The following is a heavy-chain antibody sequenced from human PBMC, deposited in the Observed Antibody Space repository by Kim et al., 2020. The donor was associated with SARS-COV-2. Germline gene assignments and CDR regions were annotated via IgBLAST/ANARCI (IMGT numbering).Heavy chain of an antibody. CDR1: GFTFSSYA. CDR2: ISGSGGST. J-gene: IGHJ5*02. CDR3: ATTIDYYGSGSPGGWFDP. V-gene: IGHV3-23*01. D-gene: IGHD3-10*01. Sequence: GGSLRLSCAASGFTFSSYAMSWVRQAPGKGLEWVSAISGSGGSTYYADSVKGRFTISRDNSKNTLYLQMNSLRAEDTAVYYCATTIDYYGSGSPGGWFDPWGQGTLVTVSS.